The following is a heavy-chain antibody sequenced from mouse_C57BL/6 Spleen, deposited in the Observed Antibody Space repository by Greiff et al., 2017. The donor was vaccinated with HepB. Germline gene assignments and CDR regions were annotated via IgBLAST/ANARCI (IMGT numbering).Heavy chain of an antibody. CDR1: GYTFTDYN. CDR2: INPNNGGT. V-gene: IGHV1-18*01. D-gene: IGHD3-3*01. CDR3: ARKGWAVFDY. Sequence: EVQLQQSGPELVKPGASVKIPCKASGYTFTDYNMDWVKQSHGKSLEWIGDINPNNGGTIYNQKFKGKATLTVEKSSSTAYMELRSLTSEDTAVYYCARKGWAVFDYWGQGTTLTVSS. J-gene: IGHJ2*01.